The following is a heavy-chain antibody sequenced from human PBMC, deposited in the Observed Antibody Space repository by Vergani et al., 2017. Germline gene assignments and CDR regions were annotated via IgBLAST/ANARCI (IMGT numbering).Heavy chain of an antibody. V-gene: IGHV3-15*01. J-gene: IGHJ6*02. CDR3: TTDYGASYYYYGMDV. CDR1: GFTFSNAW. Sequence: EVQLVESGGGLVKPGGSLRLSCAASGFTFSNAWMSWVRQAPGKALEWVGRIKSKTDGGTTDYAAPVKGRFTISRDDSKNTLYLQMNSLKTEDTAVYYCTTDYGASYYYYGMDVWGQGTTVTVSS. D-gene: IGHD4-17*01. CDR2: IKSKTDGGTT.